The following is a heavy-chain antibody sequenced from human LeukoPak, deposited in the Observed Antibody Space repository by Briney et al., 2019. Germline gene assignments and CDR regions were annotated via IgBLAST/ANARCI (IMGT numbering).Heavy chain of an antibody. CDR1: GFTFSSYS. J-gene: IGHJ4*02. CDR3: VRIGYSSNSLGIDY. CDR2: ISSSGSYI. Sequence: GGSLRLSCAASGFTFSSYSLNWVRLAPGKGLEWVSSISSSGSYIYYADSVKGRFTIPRDNAKNSLYLQMNSLRAEDTAVYYCVRIGYSSNSLGIDYWGQGTLVIVSS. D-gene: IGHD5-12*01. V-gene: IGHV3-21*01.